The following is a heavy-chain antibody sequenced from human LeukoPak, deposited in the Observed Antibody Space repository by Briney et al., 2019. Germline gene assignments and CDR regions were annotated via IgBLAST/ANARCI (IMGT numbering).Heavy chain of an antibody. V-gene: IGHV4-30-2*01. Sequence: PSETLSLTCAVSGGSISSGGYSWSWIRQPPGKGLEWIGYIYHSGSTYHNPSLKSRVTISVDRSKNQFSLKLSSVTAADTAVYYCARYSYGPGYFDYWGQGTLVTVSS. CDR1: GGSISSGGYS. D-gene: IGHD5-18*01. CDR3: ARYSYGPGYFDY. CDR2: IYHSGST. J-gene: IGHJ4*02.